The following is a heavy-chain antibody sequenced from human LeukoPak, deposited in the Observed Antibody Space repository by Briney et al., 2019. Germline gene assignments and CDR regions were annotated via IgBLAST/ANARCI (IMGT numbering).Heavy chain of an antibody. CDR1: GYTFTGYY. J-gene: IGHJ4*02. Sequence: GASVKVSCKASGYTFTGYYMHWVRQAPGQGLEWMGWINPNSGGTNYAQEFQGRVTMTRDTSISTAYMELSRLRSDDTAVYYCARALVSYYDFWSGYYTAVDYWGQGTLVTVSS. CDR3: ARALVSYYDFWSGYYTAVDY. CDR2: INPNSGGT. V-gene: IGHV1-2*02. D-gene: IGHD3-3*01.